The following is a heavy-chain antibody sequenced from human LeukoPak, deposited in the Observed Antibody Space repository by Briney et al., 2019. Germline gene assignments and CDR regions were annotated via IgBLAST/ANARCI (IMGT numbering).Heavy chain of an antibody. CDR2: IYHSGST. CDR1: GYSISSGYY. Sequence: SETLSPTCTVSGYSISSGYYWSWIRQPPGKGLEWIGYIYHSGSTYYNPSLKSRVTISVDRSKNQFSLKLSSVTAADTAVYYCARSLDIVVVPAASFMDVWSKGTTVTVSS. V-gene: IGHV4-38-2*02. CDR3: ARSLDIVVVPAASFMDV. J-gene: IGHJ6*03. D-gene: IGHD2-2*03.